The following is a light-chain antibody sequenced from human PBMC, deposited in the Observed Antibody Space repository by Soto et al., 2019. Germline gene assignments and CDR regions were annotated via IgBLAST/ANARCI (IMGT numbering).Light chain of an antibody. CDR1: QSVSSSY. Sequence: EIVLTQSPGTLSLSPGERATLSCRASQSVSSSYLAWYQQKPGQAPRLLIYGASSRATGIPDRFSGSGSGTDFTRTISRLEPEYFAVYYCQQYGSSPWTFGQGTKVEIK. J-gene: IGKJ1*01. V-gene: IGKV3-20*01. CDR3: QQYGSSPWT. CDR2: GAS.